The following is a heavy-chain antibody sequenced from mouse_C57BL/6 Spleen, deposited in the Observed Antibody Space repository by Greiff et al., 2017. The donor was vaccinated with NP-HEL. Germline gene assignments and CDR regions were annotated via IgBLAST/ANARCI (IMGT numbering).Heavy chain of an antibody. CDR3: ARIYYYGSSYFDY. J-gene: IGHJ2*01. D-gene: IGHD1-1*01. CDR2: ISYDGSN. V-gene: IGHV3-6*01. Sequence: EVHLVESGPGLVKPSQSLSLTCSVTGYSITSGYYWNWIRQFPGNKLEWMGYISYDGSNNYNPSLKNRISITRDTSKNQFFLKLNSVTTEDTATYYCARIYYYGSSYFDYWGQGTTLPVSS. CDR1: GYSITSGYY.